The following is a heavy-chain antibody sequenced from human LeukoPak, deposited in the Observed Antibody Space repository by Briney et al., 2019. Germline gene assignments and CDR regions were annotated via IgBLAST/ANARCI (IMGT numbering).Heavy chain of an antibody. CDR1: GVSITNYY. CDR3: ATYSTASVGFHY. Sequence: PSETLSLTCIVSGVSITNYYWTWIRQPPGEGLEWIGYVFYTGSTNYNPSLESRVTISVDTSKNQVSLKLTTMTAADTAVYYCATYSTASVGFHYWGRGTLVTVSS. V-gene: IGHV4-59*01. CDR2: VFYTGST. J-gene: IGHJ4*02. D-gene: IGHD6-13*01.